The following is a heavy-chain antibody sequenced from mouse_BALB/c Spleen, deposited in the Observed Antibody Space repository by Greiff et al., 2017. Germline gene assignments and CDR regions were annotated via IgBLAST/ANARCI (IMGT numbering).Heavy chain of an antibody. CDR3: ARSRDYDGGAWFAY. CDR2: ISSGSSTI. V-gene: IGHV5-17*02. J-gene: IGHJ3*01. Sequence: EVKLVESGGGLVQPGGSRKLSCAASGFTFSSFGMHWVRQAPEKGLEWVAYISSGSSTIYYADTVKGRFTISRDNPKNTLFLQMTSLRSEDTAMYYCARSRDYDGGAWFAYWGQGTLVTVSA. CDR1: GFTFSSFG. D-gene: IGHD2-4*01.